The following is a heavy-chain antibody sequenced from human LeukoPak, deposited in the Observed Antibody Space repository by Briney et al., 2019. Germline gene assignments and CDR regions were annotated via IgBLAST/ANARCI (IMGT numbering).Heavy chain of an antibody. J-gene: IGHJ4*02. D-gene: IGHD1-26*01. CDR1: GGSISSGDYY. CDR3: ARDYSGSYYDFFDY. Sequence: SETLSLTCTVSGGSISSGDYYWSWIRQPPGKGLEWIGYIYYSGSTYYNPSLKSRVTISVDTSKNQFSLKLSSVTAADTAVYYCARDYSGSYYDFFDYWGQGTLVTVSS. CDR2: IYYSGST. V-gene: IGHV4-30-4*08.